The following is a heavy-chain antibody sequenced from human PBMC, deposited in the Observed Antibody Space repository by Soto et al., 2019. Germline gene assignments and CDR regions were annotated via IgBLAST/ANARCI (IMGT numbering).Heavy chain of an antibody. Sequence: GASVKVSCKASGYIFTTYAMHWVRQAPGQRLEWMGWINPGNGNTKYSQRFQGRVTITRDTSASTAYMEVRSLSSEDTAVYYCAIESLWFGELLSYFDYWGQGALVTVSS. CDR3: AIESLWFGELLSYFDY. CDR2: INPGNGNT. CDR1: GYIFTTYA. D-gene: IGHD3-10*01. V-gene: IGHV1-3*01. J-gene: IGHJ4*02.